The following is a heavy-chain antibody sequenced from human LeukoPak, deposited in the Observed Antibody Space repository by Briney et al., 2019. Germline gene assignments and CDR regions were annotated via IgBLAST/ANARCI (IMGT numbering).Heavy chain of an antibody. Sequence: GASVKVSCKASGDTFTTYGISWVRQAPGQGLEWMGSISGYNGNTDYAQKLQGRVTMTTDTSTSTVYMELRSLRSDDTAAYYCARCWGDSSGYTYCYYYYYMDVWGKGTTVTASS. CDR3: ARCWGDSSGYTYCYYYYYMDV. CDR2: ISGYNGNT. J-gene: IGHJ6*03. CDR1: GDTFTTYG. D-gene: IGHD3-22*01. V-gene: IGHV1-18*01.